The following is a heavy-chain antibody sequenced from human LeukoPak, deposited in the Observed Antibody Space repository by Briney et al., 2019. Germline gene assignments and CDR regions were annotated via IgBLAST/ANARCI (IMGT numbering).Heavy chain of an antibody. CDR1: GFTVSSNY. CDR2: IYSGGST. CDR3: ARADWDILTTYYYGMDV. D-gene: IGHD3-9*01. V-gene: IGHV3-53*04. J-gene: IGHJ6*02. Sequence: GGSLRLSCAASGFTVSSNYMSWVRQAPGKGLEWVSVIYSGGSTYHADSVKGRFTISRHNSKNTLYLQMNSLRAEDTAVYYCARADWDILTTYYYGMDVWGQGTTVTGSS.